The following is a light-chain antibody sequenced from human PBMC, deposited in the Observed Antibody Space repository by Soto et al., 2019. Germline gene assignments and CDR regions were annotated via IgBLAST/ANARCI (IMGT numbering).Light chain of an antibody. CDR1: QSVTADY. Sequence: EIALTQSPGTLSLSPGERATLSCRASQSVTADYLAWYQQKPGQAPRLLIYAASIGATGIPDRFSGSGSGTNFTLTISRLETEDSAVYYCLQYGIPLWTFGQGTKVEIK. CDR2: AAS. J-gene: IGKJ1*01. V-gene: IGKV3-20*01. CDR3: LQYGIPLWT.